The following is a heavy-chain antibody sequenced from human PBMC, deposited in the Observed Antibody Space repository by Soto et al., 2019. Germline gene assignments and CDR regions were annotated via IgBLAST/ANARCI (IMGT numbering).Heavy chain of an antibody. D-gene: IGHD6-19*01. CDR3: ARAEEELGWLAQN. CDR2: IIPIFGTA. CDR1: GGTFSSYA. Sequence: SVKVSCKASGGTFSSYAISWVRQAPGQGLEWMGGIIPIFGTANYAQKFQGRVTITADESTSTAYMELSSLRSEDTAVYYCARAEEELGWLAQNWGQGTLVTVSS. J-gene: IGHJ4*02. V-gene: IGHV1-69*13.